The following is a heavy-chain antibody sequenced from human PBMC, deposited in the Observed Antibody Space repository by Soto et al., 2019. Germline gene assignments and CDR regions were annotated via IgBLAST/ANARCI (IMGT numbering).Heavy chain of an antibody. V-gene: IGHV4-61*01. J-gene: IGHJ5*02. CDR2: VKNSGST. D-gene: IGHD2-21*01. Sequence: SETLSLTCSVSGGSVSSESYYWGWIRQTPGKGLEWIGNVKNSGSTKYNPSLKSRVTISVDTSKNQFSLKLSSVTGADTAVYYCARERGDSHWIDPWGQGTLVTVSS. CDR3: ARERGDSHWIDP. CDR1: GGSVSSESYY.